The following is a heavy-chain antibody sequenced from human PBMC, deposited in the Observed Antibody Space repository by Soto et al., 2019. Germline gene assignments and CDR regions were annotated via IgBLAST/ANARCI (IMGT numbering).Heavy chain of an antibody. J-gene: IGHJ6*02. CDR2: ISYHGSNK. CDR1: GPTFRNYA. D-gene: IGHD6-6*01. CDR3: ARGLVGQLASYNYYYGMDV. Sequence: QVQLVESGGGVVQPGRSLRLSCAASGPTFRNYAIHWVRQAPGQGLEWVAVISYHGSNKYYADSVKGRFSISRDNSKNTMYLQMNSLRAEDTAVYYCARGLVGQLASYNYYYGMDVWGQGTTVTVSS. V-gene: IGHV3-30-3*01.